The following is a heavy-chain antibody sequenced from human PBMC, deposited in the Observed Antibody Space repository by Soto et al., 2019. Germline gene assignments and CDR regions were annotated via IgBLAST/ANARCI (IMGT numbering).Heavy chain of an antibody. D-gene: IGHD1-26*01. V-gene: IGHV3-30*18. CDR2: ISYDGSNT. CDR3: TKEGGLSGSYYISSSYYFDC. J-gene: IGHJ4*02. Sequence: GGSLRLSCVASGFTFSSYGMHWVRQAPGKGLEWVAIISYDGSNTYYADSVKGRFTISRDNSKNTLYLQMNSLRAEDTSVYYCTKEGGLSGSYYISSSYYFDCWGQGTLVTVSS. CDR1: GFTFSSYG.